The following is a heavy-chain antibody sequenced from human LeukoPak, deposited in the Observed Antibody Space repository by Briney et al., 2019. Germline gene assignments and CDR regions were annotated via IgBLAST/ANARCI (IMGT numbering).Heavy chain of an antibody. CDR3: ARDPGIAARPFDY. CDR1: GDSISSSSYY. J-gene: IGHJ4*02. Sequence: SETLSLICTVSGDSISSSSYYWGWIRQPPGKGLEWIGNIYYSGSTYYNPSLKSRVTISVDTSKNQFSLKLSSVTAADTAVYYCARDPGIAARPFDYWGQGTLVTVSS. D-gene: IGHD6-6*01. V-gene: IGHV4-39*07. CDR2: IYYSGST.